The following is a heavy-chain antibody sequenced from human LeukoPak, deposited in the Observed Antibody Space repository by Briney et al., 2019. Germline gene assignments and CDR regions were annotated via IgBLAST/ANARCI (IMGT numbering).Heavy chain of an antibody. Sequence: GGSLRLSCAASGFTFDDYAMHWVRQAPGKGLEWVSGISWNSGSIGYADSVKGRFTISRDNAKNSLYLQMNSLRAEDTAVYYCARSTYYDILTGYYYFDYWGQGTLVTVSS. J-gene: IGHJ4*02. D-gene: IGHD3-9*01. CDR2: ISWNSGSI. CDR1: GFTFDDYA. CDR3: ARSTYYDILTGYYYFDY. V-gene: IGHV3-9*01.